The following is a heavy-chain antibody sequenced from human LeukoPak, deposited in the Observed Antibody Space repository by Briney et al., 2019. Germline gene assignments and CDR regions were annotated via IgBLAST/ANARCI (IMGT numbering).Heavy chain of an antibody. Sequence: ASVKVSCKASGYTFTGYYMHWVRQAPGQGLEWMGRINPNSGGTNYARKFQGRVTMTRDTSISTAYMELSRLRSDDTAVYYCARDFDDILTGYYVDYWGQGTLVTVSS. CDR3: ARDFDDILTGYYVDY. D-gene: IGHD3-9*01. V-gene: IGHV1-2*06. CDR2: INPNSGGT. J-gene: IGHJ4*02. CDR1: GYTFTGYY.